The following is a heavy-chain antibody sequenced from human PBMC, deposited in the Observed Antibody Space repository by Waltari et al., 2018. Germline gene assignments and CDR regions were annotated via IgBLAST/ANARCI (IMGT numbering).Heavy chain of an antibody. Sequence: EVQLLESGGGLVQPGGSLRLSCAASGFPFSSYAMSWVRQAPGKGLEWVSAISGSGGSTYYADSVKGRFTISRDNSKNTLYLQMNSLRADDTAVYYCAKIGLYYYDSSGYYYGHWGQGTLVTVSS. CDR3: AKIGLYYYDSSGYYYGH. D-gene: IGHD3-22*01. CDR2: ISGSGGST. CDR1: GFPFSSYA. J-gene: IGHJ4*02. V-gene: IGHV3-23*01.